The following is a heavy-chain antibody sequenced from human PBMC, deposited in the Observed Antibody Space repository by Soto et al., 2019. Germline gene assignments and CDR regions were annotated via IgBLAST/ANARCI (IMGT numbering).Heavy chain of an antibody. J-gene: IGHJ5*02. CDR3: ARGFGHRPHYYGSGSYYKPNNWFDP. Sequence: SETLSLTCAVSGGSISSGGYYWSWIRQPPGKGLEWIGEINHSGSTNYNPSLKSRVTISVDTSKNQFSLKLSSVTAADTAVYYCARGFGHRPHYYGSGSYYKPNNWFDPWGQGTLVTAPQ. V-gene: IGHV4-34*01. D-gene: IGHD3-10*01. CDR2: INHSGST. CDR1: GGSISSGGYY.